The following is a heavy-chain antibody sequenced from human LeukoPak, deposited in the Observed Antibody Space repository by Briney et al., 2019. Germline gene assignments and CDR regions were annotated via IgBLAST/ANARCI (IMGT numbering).Heavy chain of an antibody. V-gene: IGHV3-48*01. CDR2: ISSFSGTI. CDR3: AREHGGVGY. J-gene: IGHJ4*02. D-gene: IGHD3-16*01. Sequence: GGSLRLSCVASGITFSSYSMNWVRQAPGKGLEWVSYISSFSGTINYADSVKGRFTISRDNAKNSLYLQMNSLGAEDTAVYYCAREHGGVGYWGQGTLVTVSS. CDR1: GITFSSYS.